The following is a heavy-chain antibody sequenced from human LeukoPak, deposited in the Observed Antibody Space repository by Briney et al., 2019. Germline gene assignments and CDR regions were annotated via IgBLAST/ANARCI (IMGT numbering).Heavy chain of an antibody. V-gene: IGHV3-7*01. CDR3: ARGGTTFEH. J-gene: IGHJ4*02. CDR1: EFSVGSNY. Sequence: GGSLRLSCAASEFSVGSNYMTWVRQAPGKGLEWVANIKYDGSEKYYVDSVKGRFTISRDNAKNSLYLRMNSLRAEDTAVYYCARGGTTFEHWGQGTLVTVSS. D-gene: IGHD1-1*01. CDR2: IKYDGSEK.